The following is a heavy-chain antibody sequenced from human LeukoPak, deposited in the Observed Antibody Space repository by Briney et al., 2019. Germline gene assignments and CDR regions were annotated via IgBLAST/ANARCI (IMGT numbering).Heavy chain of an antibody. CDR1: GFTFSNAW. Sequence: PGRSLRLSCAASGFTFSNAWMSWVRQAPGKGLEWVGRIKSKTDGGTTDYAAPVKGRFTISRDDSKNTLYLQMNSLKTEDTAVYYCTTEDAGYGGNVPKAYDYWGQGTLVTVSS. J-gene: IGHJ4*02. V-gene: IGHV3-15*01. CDR3: TTEDAGYGGNVPKAYDY. D-gene: IGHD4-23*01. CDR2: IKSKTDGGTT.